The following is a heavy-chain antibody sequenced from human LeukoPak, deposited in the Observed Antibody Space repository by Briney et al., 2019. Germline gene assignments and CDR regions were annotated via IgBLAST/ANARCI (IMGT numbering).Heavy chain of an antibody. Sequence: SETLSLTCTVSGGSISSNYWSWIRQPPGKGLEWIGYIYYTGSTIYNPSLKGRVSVSLDTSKNQFSLRLSSVTAADTAVYYCARGDYYFDIWGQGTLVTVSS. J-gene: IGHJ4*02. D-gene: IGHD2-21*02. CDR1: GGSISSNY. V-gene: IGHV4-59*08. CDR3: ARGDYYFDI. CDR2: IYYTGST.